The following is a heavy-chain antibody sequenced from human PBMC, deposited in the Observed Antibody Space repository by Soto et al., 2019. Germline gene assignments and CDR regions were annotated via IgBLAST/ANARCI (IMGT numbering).Heavy chain of an antibody. J-gene: IGHJ4*02. Sequence: QVQLVQSGAEVREPGASVTVSCKASGFTFIHYGFTWVRQAPGQGLEWMGWISAYNGDTKIAETLQGRLTLSTDASTNTAYMELRGLMSYDAAIYYCARGPSYLPGDYWGQGTLVTVSS. CDR2: ISAYNGDT. CDR3: ARGPSYLPGDY. D-gene: IGHD3-10*01. CDR1: GFTFIHYG. V-gene: IGHV1-18*01.